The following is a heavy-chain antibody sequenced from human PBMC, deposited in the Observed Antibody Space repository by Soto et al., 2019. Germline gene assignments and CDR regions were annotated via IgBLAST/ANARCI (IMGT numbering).Heavy chain of an antibody. CDR1: GGSISSGDYY. J-gene: IGHJ6*02. CDR2: IYYSGST. V-gene: IGHV4-30-4*02. Sequence: SDTLSLTCTVSGGSISSGDYYWSWIRQPPGKGLEWIGYIYYSGSTYYNPSLKSRVTISVDTSKNQFSLKLSSVTAADTAVYYCARDSPKKIRYFDPQADGMDVWGQGTTVTVSS. CDR3: ARDSPKKIRYFDPQADGMDV. D-gene: IGHD3-9*01.